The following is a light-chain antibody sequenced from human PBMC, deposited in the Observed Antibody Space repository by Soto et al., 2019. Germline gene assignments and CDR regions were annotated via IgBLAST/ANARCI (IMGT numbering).Light chain of an antibody. Sequence: DIQMTQSPSSVFASVGDRVSITCRASQGISSWLAWYQQKPGRAPKLLIDTGSSLQSGVTSRFSGTRSWTDFNLTISSLQPEDVATYYCQQANSFSLTFGGGTKVEIK. V-gene: IGKV1-12*01. CDR3: QQANSFSLT. CDR2: TGS. CDR1: QGISSW. J-gene: IGKJ4*01.